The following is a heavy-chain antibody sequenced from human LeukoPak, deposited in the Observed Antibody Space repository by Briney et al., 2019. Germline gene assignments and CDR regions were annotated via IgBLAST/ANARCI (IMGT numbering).Heavy chain of an antibody. CDR3: ARLWNWEYFEY. D-gene: IGHD1-7*01. CDR2: IKQDGSEK. CDR1: GFTFSVYW. J-gene: IGHJ4*02. Sequence: GGSLRLSCAASGFTFSVYWMSWVRQAPGKGLEWVANIKQDGSEKYYVDAVKGRFTISRDNAKNSLDLQMNSLSAEVKAVYYCARLWNWEYFEYWGQGTLVTVSS. V-gene: IGHV3-7*01.